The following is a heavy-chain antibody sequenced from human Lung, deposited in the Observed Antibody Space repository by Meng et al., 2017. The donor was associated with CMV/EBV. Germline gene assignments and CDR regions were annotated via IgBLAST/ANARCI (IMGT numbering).Heavy chain of an antibody. CDR1: GYTFTDYR. V-gene: IGHV1-2*02. J-gene: IGHJ3*02. D-gene: IGHD3-3*01. CDR3: ASKLSYDFWSGYRGAEGVDPFNI. CDR2: ISPNNGGA. Sequence: ASXXVSXKASGYTFTDYRMHWVRQAPGQGLEWMGWISPNNGGANYVQKFQGRVTMSRDTSISTAYLELNRLTCADTAVYYCASKLSYDFWSGYRGAEGVDPFNIWGQGAXVTVSS.